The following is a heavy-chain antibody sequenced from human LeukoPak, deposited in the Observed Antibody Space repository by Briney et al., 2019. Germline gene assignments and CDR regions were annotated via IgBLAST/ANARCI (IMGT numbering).Heavy chain of an antibody. V-gene: IGHV3-48*01. CDR2: INSNGAVI. CDR3: ARDPDGDYDFDY. CDR1: GFSLSDYG. J-gene: IGHJ4*02. D-gene: IGHD4-17*01. Sequence: SGGSLRLSCAASGFSLSDYGMNWVRRAPGKGLEWLSHINSNGAVISYADSVKGRFTISRDTAKSSLYLQMNSLKIEDTAIYFCARDPDGDYDFDYWGQGTLVTVSS.